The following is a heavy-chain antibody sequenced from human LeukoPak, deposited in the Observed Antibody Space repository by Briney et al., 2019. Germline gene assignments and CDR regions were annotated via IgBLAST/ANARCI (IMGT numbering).Heavy chain of an antibody. D-gene: IGHD5-12*01. CDR3: ASRYGGYVGDRWVYYFDY. Sequence: PGGSLRLSCAASGFTFSRYWMSWVRQAPGKGLEWVANIKQDGSEKYYVDSVKGRFTISRDNAKNSLYLQMNSLRAEDTAVYYCASRYGGYVGDRWVYYFDYWGQGTLVTVSS. CDR2: IKQDGSEK. J-gene: IGHJ4*02. CDR1: GFTFSRYW. V-gene: IGHV3-7*01.